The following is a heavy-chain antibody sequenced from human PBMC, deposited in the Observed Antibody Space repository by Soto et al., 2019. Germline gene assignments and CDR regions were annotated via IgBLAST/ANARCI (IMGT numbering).Heavy chain of an antibody. J-gene: IGHJ4*02. CDR2: ITSSGGHT. CDR1: GFTFNNYG. Sequence: EVQLLESGGGLVQPGGSLRLSCAVSGFTFNNYGMIWVRQPPGEGLEWVSAITSSGGHTFYSDSVKGRFTVSRANFENTLYLQMNSLRAEDTAAYFCARLGASLNSDYWGQGTLVTVSS. CDR3: ARLGASLNSDY. V-gene: IGHV3-23*01. D-gene: IGHD2-21*01.